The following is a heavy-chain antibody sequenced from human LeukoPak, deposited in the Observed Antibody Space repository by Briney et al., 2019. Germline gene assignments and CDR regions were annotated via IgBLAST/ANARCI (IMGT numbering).Heavy chain of an antibody. D-gene: IGHD6-13*01. J-gene: IGHJ4*02. CDR3: SSAASGQPDY. CDR2: IPFNGNYE. Sequence: GGSLRLSCAASGFSFSGYAMHWIRQAPGKGLEWVALIPFNGNYEDYTQSVKGRFTISRDNSKNTLFLQMNSLRPEDTAVYYCSSAASGQPDYWGQGTLVTVSS. V-gene: IGHV3-30*03. CDR1: GFSFSGYA.